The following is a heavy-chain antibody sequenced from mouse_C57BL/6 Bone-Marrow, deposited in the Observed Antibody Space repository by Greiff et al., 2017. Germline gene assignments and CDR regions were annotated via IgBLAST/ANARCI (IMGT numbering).Heavy chain of an antibody. D-gene: IGHD1-1*01. V-gene: IGHV1-82*01. CDR3: ASLELRAY. CDR1: GYAFSSSW. Sequence: VQLQESGPELVKPGASVKISCKASGYAFSSSWMNWVKQRPGKGLEWIGRIYPGDGDTNYNGKFKGKATLTADKSSSKAYMQLSSLTSEDSAVYFCASLELRAYWGQGTLVTVSA. J-gene: IGHJ3*01. CDR2: IYPGDGDT.